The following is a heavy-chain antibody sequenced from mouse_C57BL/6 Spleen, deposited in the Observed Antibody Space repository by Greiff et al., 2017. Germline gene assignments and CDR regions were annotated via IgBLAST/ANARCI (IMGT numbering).Heavy chain of an antibody. D-gene: IGHD4-1*01. Sequence: DVKLQESGPGLVKPSQSLSLTCSVTGYSITSGYYWNWIRQFPGNKLEWMGYISYDGSNNYNPSLKNRISITRDTSKNQFFLKLNSVTTEDTATYYCAINWDVYYFDYWGQGTTLTVSS. V-gene: IGHV3-6*01. J-gene: IGHJ2*01. CDR1: GYSITSGYY. CDR2: ISYDGSN. CDR3: AINWDVYYFDY.